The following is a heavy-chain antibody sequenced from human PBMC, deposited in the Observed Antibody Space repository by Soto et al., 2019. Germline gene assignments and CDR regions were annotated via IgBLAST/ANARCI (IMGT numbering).Heavy chain of an antibody. Sequence: PGGSLRLSCASSGFTFSSYAMSWVRQAPGKGLEWVSAISGSGGSTYYADSVKGRFTISRDNSKNTLYLQMNSLRAEDTAVYYCAKKKGLLWFGESPFRYWGQGTLVTVSS. D-gene: IGHD3-10*01. CDR2: ISGSGGST. V-gene: IGHV3-23*01. J-gene: IGHJ4*02. CDR1: GFTFSSYA. CDR3: AKKKGLLWFGESPFRY.